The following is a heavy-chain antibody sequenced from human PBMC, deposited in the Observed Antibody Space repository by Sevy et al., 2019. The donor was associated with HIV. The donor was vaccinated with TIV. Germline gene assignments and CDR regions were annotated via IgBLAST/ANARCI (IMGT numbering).Heavy chain of an antibody. J-gene: IGHJ6*02. CDR3: ITDPGYRGYDEEVINYYYYGMDV. Sequence: GGLRLSCAASGFTFSSAWMSWVRLAPGKGLEWVGRIKSKTDGGTIDYAAPVKGRFTISREDSKNTLYLQMNSLKTEDTAVYYCITDPGYRGYDEEVINYYYYGMDVWGQGTTVTVSS. D-gene: IGHD5-12*01. CDR1: GFTFSSAW. V-gene: IGHV3-15*01. CDR2: IKSKTDGGTI.